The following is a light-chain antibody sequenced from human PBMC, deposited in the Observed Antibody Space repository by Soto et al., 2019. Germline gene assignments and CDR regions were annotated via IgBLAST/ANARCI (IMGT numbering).Light chain of an antibody. J-gene: IGKJ2*01. Sequence: EIVMTQSPATLSVSSGERVTLSCRASQTVSTNLAWYQQKPGQAPRVLIFDTSTRATGIPARFSGSGSGTEFTLTISSLQSEDFALYYCQQYNIWPPYTLGQGTKLEIK. V-gene: IGKV3-15*01. CDR3: QQYNIWPPYT. CDR2: DTS. CDR1: QTVSTN.